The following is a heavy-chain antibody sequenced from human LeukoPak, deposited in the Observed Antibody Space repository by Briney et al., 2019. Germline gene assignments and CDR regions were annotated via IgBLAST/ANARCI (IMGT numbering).Heavy chain of an antibody. CDR2: INRSGST. D-gene: IGHD1-26*01. V-gene: IGHV4-34*01. CDR3: ARGAWSRDVGTTHTDY. J-gene: IGHJ4*02. Sequence: SETLSLTCAVYGGSFGGYSWTGIGNPPGKGREWIGEINRSGSTNYNPPLTSRVTISVDTSKNQFSLKLSPVTAADTAVYYCARGAWSRDVGTTHTDYWGQRALVTVSS. CDR1: GGSFGGYS.